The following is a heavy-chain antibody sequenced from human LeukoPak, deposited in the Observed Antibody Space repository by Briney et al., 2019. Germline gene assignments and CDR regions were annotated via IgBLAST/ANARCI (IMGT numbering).Heavy chain of an antibody. CDR3: AGTDITIFGVVTEASYYYYGMDV. J-gene: IGHJ6*02. D-gene: IGHD3-3*01. Sequence: SVKVSCKASGYTFTGYYMHWVRQAPGQGLEWMGRIIPILGIANYAQKFQGRVTITADKSTSTAYMELSSLRSEDTAVYYCAGTDITIFGVVTEASYYYYGMDVWGQGTTVTVSS. V-gene: IGHV1-69*02. CDR1: GYTFTGYY. CDR2: IIPILGIA.